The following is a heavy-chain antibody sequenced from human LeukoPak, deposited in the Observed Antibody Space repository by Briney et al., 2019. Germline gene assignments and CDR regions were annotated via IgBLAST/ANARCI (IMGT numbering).Heavy chain of an antibody. CDR1: GGSLYGYN. D-gene: IGHD6-19*01. CDR3: THNRLGKIYGMDV. J-gene: IGHJ6*02. CDR2: INHSGST. V-gene: IGHV4-34*01. Sequence: SETLSLTCAVYGGSLYGYNWNWIRQPPGKGLEWTGEINHSGSTNYNPSLKSRVTISGDTSKNHFSLRLRSVTAADTAVYYCTHNRLGKIYGMDVWGQGTTVTVSS.